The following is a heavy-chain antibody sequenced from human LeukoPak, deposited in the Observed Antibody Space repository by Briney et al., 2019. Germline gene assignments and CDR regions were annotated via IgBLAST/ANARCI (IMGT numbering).Heavy chain of an antibody. V-gene: IGHV4-59*08. J-gene: IGHJ4*02. CDR1: GGSISSYY. CDR2: IYYSGST. Sequence: PSETLSLTCTVSGGSISSYYWSWIRQPPGKGLEWIGYIYYSGSTNYNPSLKSRVTISVDTSKNQFSLKLSSVTAADTAVYYCARSWAVHEYCPGGGSCYYFDYWGQGTLVTVSS. D-gene: IGHD2-15*01. CDR3: ARSWAVHEYCPGGGSCYYFDY.